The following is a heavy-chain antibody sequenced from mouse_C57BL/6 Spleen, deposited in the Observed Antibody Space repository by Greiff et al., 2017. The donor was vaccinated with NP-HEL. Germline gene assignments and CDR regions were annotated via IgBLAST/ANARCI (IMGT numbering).Heavy chain of an antibody. CDR2: IYIGNGYT. Sequence: EVQLKESGAELVRPGSSVKMSCKTSGYTFTSYGINWVKQRPGQGLEWIGYIYIGNGYTEYNEKFKGKATLTSDTSSSTAYMQLSSLTSEDSAIYFCARSTTVVADYAMDYWGQGTSVTVSS. D-gene: IGHD1-1*01. V-gene: IGHV1-58*01. J-gene: IGHJ4*01. CDR3: ARSTTVVADYAMDY. CDR1: GYTFTSYG.